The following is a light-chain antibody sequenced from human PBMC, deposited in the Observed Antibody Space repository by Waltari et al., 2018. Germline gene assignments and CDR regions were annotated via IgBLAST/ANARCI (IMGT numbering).Light chain of an antibody. CDR1: QSLVHSDGNTY. Sequence: DIAMTQSPLSLPVTLGQPASISCRSSQSLVHSDGNTYLNWFHQRPGQSPRRLIYKVSNRESGVPDRFSGSGAGTDFTLKISRVEAEDVGVYFCMQVTQLPLFRYTFGQGTKLEIK. J-gene: IGKJ2*01. CDR2: KVS. CDR3: MQVTQLPLFRYT. V-gene: IGKV2-30*02.